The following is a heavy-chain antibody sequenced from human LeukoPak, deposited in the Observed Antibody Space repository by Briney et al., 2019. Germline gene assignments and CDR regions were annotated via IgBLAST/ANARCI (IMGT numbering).Heavy chain of an antibody. CDR2: INPNSGGT. D-gene: IGHD1-26*01. CDR1: GYAFTGYY. Sequence: ASVKVSCKASGYAFTGYYMHWVRQAPGQGLEWMGWINPNSGGTNYAQKFQGRVTMTRDTSISTAYMELSRLRSDDTAVYYCARGLLDRYSGSYPYNWFDPWGQGTLVTVSS. J-gene: IGHJ5*02. CDR3: ARGLLDRYSGSYPYNWFDP. V-gene: IGHV1-2*02.